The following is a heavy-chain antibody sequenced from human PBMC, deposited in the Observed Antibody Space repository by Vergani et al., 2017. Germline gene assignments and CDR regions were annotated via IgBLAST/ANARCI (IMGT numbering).Heavy chain of an antibody. V-gene: IGHV3-48*03. CDR1: GFTFSSYE. CDR3: ARDLAGCSSTSCDSRFDP. Sequence: EVQLVESGGGLVQPGGSLRLSCAASGFTFSSYEMNWVRQAPGKGLEWVSYISSSGSTIYYADSVKGRFTISRDNAKNSLYLQMNSLRAEDTAVYYCARDLAGCSSTSCDSRFDPWGQGTLVTVSS. D-gene: IGHD2-2*01. J-gene: IGHJ5*02. CDR2: ISSSGSTI.